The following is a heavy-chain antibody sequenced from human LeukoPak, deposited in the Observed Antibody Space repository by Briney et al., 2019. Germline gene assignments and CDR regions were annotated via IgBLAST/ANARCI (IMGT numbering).Heavy chain of an antibody. V-gene: IGHV3-48*03. D-gene: IGHD6-19*01. CDR1: GFTFSSYG. CDR3: ARGDTSGWSDY. Sequence: GGSLRLSCAASGFTFSSYGMNWVRQAPGKGLEWVSYIRSSGSTIYYADSVKGRFTISRDNAKNSLYLQMNSLRAKDTAVYYCARGDTSGWSDYWGQGTLVTVSS. CDR2: IRSSGSTI. J-gene: IGHJ4*02.